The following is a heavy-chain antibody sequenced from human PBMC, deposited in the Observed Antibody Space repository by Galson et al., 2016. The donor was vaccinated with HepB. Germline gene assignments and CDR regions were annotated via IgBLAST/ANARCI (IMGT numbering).Heavy chain of an antibody. CDR1: GYTFTNYW. V-gene: IGHV5-51*01. J-gene: IGHJ3*02. Sequence: QSGAEVKKPGESLKISCKVSGYTFTNYWIGWVRQMPGKGLEWMGIIYPGDSDTRYSPSFQGQVTISADKSISTAYLQWSSLKASDTAMYYCARLSGMGVPTPRSFDIWGHGTMVTVSS. CDR2: IYPGDSDT. CDR3: ARLSGMGVPTPRSFDI. D-gene: IGHD1-26*01.